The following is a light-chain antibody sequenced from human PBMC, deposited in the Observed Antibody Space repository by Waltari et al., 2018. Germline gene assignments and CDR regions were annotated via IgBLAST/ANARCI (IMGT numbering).Light chain of an antibody. CDR1: QDSRNY. V-gene: IGKV1-33*01. CDR3: QQYKDLPRT. Sequence: IHIAQSPSSMSASLGYRVAIPCQPSQDSRNYLSWYQQKPGKAPKLLIYYASNLETGVPSRFSGSASGTDFTFTISSLQPEDIGIYYCQQYKDLPRTFGQGTRVEFK. J-gene: IGKJ1*01. CDR2: YAS.